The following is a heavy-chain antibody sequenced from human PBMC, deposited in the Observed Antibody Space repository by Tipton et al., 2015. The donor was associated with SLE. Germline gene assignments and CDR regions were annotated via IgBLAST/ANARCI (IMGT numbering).Heavy chain of an antibody. CDR1: GYTFTSYG. V-gene: IGHV1-2*02. CDR2: INPNSGGT. CDR3: ARERGNPTGFDY. J-gene: IGHJ4*02. Sequence: QVQLVQSGAEVKKPGASVKVSCKASGYTFTSYGISWVRQAPGQGLEWMGWINPNSGGTNYAQKVQGRVTMTRDTSISPAYMELSRLRSDDTAVYYCARERGNPTGFDYWGQGTLVTVSS. D-gene: IGHD4-23*01.